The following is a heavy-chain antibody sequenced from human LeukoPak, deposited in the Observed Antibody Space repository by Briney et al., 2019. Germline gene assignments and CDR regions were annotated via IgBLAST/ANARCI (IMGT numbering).Heavy chain of an antibody. Sequence: ASVKACCKASGYTFTSYDINWVPQATGPRLECRGWMNPNSGNTGYAQKFQGRVTMTRNTSISTAYMELSSLRSEDTAVYYCARGNYYDSSGYYDDYWGQGTLVTVSS. CDR2: MNPNSGNT. CDR1: GYTFTSYD. CDR3: ARGNYYDSSGYYDDY. J-gene: IGHJ4*02. V-gene: IGHV1-8*01. D-gene: IGHD3-22*01.